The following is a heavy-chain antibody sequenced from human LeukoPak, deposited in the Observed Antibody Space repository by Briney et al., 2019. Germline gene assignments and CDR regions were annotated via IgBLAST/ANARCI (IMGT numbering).Heavy chain of an antibody. Sequence: SETLSLTCTVSGYSISSGYYWGWIRQPPGKGLEWIGSIYHSGSTNYNPSLKSRVTISVDTSKNQFSLKLSSVTAADTAVYYCARLSGSGWYGRVITYFDYWGQGTLVTVSS. V-gene: IGHV4-38-2*02. CDR2: IYHSGST. CDR1: GYSISSGYY. D-gene: IGHD6-19*01. J-gene: IGHJ4*02. CDR3: ARLSGSGWYGRVITYFDY.